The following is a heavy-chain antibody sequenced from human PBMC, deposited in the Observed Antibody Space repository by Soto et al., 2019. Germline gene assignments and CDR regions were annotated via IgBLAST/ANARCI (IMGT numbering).Heavy chain of an antibody. D-gene: IGHD3-10*01. J-gene: IGHJ4*02. CDR2: IYYIGST. CDR3: ARSRSGSYYYFDN. Sequence: SETLSLTCTVSAGSISSTTHYWGWIRQPPGKGLEWIGSIYYIGSTYYNPSLKSRVTISVDTSKNQFSLKLSSVTAADTAVYYCARSRSGSYYYFDNWGQGTLVTVSS. CDR1: AGSISSTTHY. V-gene: IGHV4-39*01.